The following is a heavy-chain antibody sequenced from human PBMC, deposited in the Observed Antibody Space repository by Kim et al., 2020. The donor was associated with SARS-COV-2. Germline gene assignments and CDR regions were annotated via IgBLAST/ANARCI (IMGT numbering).Heavy chain of an antibody. J-gene: IGHJ4*02. Sequence: GGSLRLSCAASGFTFSSYWMHWVRQAPGKGLVWVSRINSDGSSTSYADSVKGRFTISRDNAKNTLYLQMNSLRAEDTAVYYCARDLLDYYYDGSGYYDFDYWGQGTLVTVSS. D-gene: IGHD3-22*01. CDR2: INSDGSST. CDR1: GFTFSSYW. V-gene: IGHV3-74*01. CDR3: ARDLLDYYYDGSGYYDFDY.